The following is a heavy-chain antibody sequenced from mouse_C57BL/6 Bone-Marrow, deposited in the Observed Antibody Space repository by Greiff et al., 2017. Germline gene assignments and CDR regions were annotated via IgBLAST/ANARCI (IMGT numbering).Heavy chain of an antibody. J-gene: IGHJ3*01. V-gene: IGHV7-3*01. D-gene: IGHD3-3*01. Sequence: EVKLVESGGGLVQPGGSLSLSCAASGFTFTDYYMSWVRQPPGKALEWLGFIRNKANGYTTEYSASVKGRFTISRDNSQSILYLQMNALRAEDSATYYCARYGAGRFAYWGQGTLVTVSA. CDR1: GFTFTDYY. CDR3: ARYGAGRFAY. CDR2: IRNKANGYTT.